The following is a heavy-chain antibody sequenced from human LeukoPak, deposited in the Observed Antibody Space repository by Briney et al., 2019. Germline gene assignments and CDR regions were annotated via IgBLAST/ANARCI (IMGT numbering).Heavy chain of an antibody. CDR2: INSDGYSI. V-gene: IGHV3-74*01. Sequence: GGSLRLSCAASGFTFSSYAMSWVRQAPGKGLVWLSRINSDGYSISYADPVKGRFTISRDNAKNTVYLQMNSLRAEDTAMYYCARGIAVAGTDYWGQGTLVTVSS. J-gene: IGHJ4*02. CDR3: ARGIAVAGTDY. D-gene: IGHD6-19*01. CDR1: GFTFSSYA.